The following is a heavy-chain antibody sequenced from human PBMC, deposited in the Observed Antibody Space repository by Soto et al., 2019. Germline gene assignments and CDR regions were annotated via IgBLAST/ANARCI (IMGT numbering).Heavy chain of an antibody. D-gene: IGHD1-26*01. Sequence: EVQLLESGGGFVQPGGSLRLSCAASGFTFSTFAMNWVRQAPGKGLEWVSGITGGSGFTFYADSVKGRFTISRDDSENTLFPQMSSLRAEDTAKYYCAKSGPTNYFDFWGQGTLVTVSS. V-gene: IGHV3-23*01. CDR2: ITGGSGFT. J-gene: IGHJ4*02. CDR1: GFTFSTFA. CDR3: AKSGPTNYFDF.